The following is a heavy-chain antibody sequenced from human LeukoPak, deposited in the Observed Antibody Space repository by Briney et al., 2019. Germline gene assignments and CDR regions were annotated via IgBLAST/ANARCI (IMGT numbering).Heavy chain of an antibody. Sequence: GGSLRLSCVASGFTFSSYNMNWVRQAPGKGLEWVSSISSSSSYIYYADSVKGRFTISRDNAKNSLYLQMNSLRAEDTAVYYCARGSTVTSRYNWFDPWGQGTLVTVSS. CDR3: ARGSTVTSRYNWFDP. J-gene: IGHJ5*02. CDR2: ISSSSSYI. V-gene: IGHV3-21*01. CDR1: GFTFSSYN. D-gene: IGHD4-17*01.